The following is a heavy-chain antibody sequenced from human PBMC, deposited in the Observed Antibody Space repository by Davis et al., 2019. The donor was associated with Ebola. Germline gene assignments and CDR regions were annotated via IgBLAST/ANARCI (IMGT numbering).Heavy chain of an antibody. J-gene: IGHJ6*02. D-gene: IGHD6-13*01. CDR2: INAGNGNT. CDR1: GYTFTSYA. Sequence: ASVKVSCKASGYTFTSYAMHWVRQAPGQRLEWMGWINAGNGNTKYSQKFQGRVTITRDTSASTAYMELSSLRSEDTAVYYCARDGMIAAAGTSGGGYYYYGMDVWGQGTTVTVSS. CDR3: ARDGMIAAAGTSGGGYYYYGMDV. V-gene: IGHV1-3*01.